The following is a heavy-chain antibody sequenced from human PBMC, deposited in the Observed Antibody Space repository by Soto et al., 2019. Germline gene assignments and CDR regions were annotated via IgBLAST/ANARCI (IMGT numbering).Heavy chain of an antibody. CDR3: ARDRMGYSGSGRCVGLCHYYHGMDV. CDR2: IYYSGST. V-gene: IGHV4-59*01. Sequence: SETLSLTCTVSGVSISSYYWTWIRQSPGKGLEWIGYIYYSGSTNYNPSLKSRVTISVDTSKNQFSLKLSSVTAADTAVYYCARDRMGYSGSGRCVGLCHYYHGMDVWGQGTTVTVSS. CDR1: GVSISSYY. J-gene: IGHJ6*02. D-gene: IGHD3-10*01.